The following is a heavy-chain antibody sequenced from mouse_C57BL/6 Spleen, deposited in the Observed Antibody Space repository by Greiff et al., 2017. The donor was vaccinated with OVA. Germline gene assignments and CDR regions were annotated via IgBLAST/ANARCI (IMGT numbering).Heavy chain of an antibody. V-gene: IGHV1-69*01. CDR1: GYTFTSYW. D-gene: IGHD1-1*01. J-gene: IGHJ2*01. CDR2: IDPSDSYT. Sequence: QVQLQQPGAELVMPGASVKLSCKASGYTFTSYWMHWVKQRPGQGLEWIGEIDPSDSYTNYNQKFKGKSPLTVDKSSSTAYIQLSSLTSEDAAVYYCARGGYYGSSLGYWGQGTTLTVSS. CDR3: ARGGYYGSSLGY.